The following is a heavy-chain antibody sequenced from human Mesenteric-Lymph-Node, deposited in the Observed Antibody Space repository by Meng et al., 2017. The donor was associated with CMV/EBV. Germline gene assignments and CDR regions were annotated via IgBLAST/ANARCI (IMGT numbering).Heavy chain of an antibody. V-gene: IGHV3-30-3*01. Sequence: GGSLRLSCAASGFTFSSYAMHWVRQAPGKGLEWVALISFDVSNKYYADSVKGRFTISRDDSNNTLYLQMSTLRAEDTAVYYCARASIGGPNSGSNSFDSWGQGTLVTVSS. CDR3: ARASIGGPNSGSNSFDS. CDR1: GFTFSSYA. D-gene: IGHD3-10*01. CDR2: ISFDVSNK. J-gene: IGHJ4*02.